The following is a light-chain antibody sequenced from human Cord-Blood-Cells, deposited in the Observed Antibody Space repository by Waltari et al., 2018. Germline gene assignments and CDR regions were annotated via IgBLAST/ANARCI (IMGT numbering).Light chain of an antibody. V-gene: IGKV1-39*01. CDR1: QSISSN. CDR3: QQNYSTPRT. J-gene: IGKJ1*01. CDR2: AAS. Sequence: DIQMTQSPSSLSASVGDRVTITCRASQSISSNLNWYQQKPGKAPTLLMYAASRLQSGVPSMLCSSSAWTAVTITIISMQPEDFTIYYCQQNYSTPRTFGQGTKVEIK.